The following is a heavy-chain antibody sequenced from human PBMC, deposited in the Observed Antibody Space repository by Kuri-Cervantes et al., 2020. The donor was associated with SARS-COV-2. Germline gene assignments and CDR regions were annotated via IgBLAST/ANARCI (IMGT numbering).Heavy chain of an antibody. CDR3: ATNYEVLTSDAFDI. D-gene: IGHD3-9*01. V-gene: IGHV3-15*01. CDR1: GFSFSDAW. J-gene: IGHJ3*02. CDR2: IKPIPDGGTT. Sequence: GESLKISCAASGFSFSDAWMNWVRRAPGKGLEWVGRIKPIPDGGTTDYTAPVKDRFIISRDDSKSTVFLQMNRLKTEDTALYYCATNYEVLTSDAFDIWGQGTMVTVSS.